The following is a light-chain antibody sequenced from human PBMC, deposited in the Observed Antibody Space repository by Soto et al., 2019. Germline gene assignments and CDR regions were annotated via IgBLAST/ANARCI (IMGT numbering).Light chain of an antibody. CDR2: DSS. Sequence: EIVLTQFPATLSLSPGDGATLSCRASQSVSSYLSWYQQKRGQAPRLLLYDSSNRATGIPARFSGSGSGTVISLIISSQEPEDFAVYYCQQRSVWPLTFGGGTKVEIK. CDR1: QSVSSY. V-gene: IGKV3-11*01. CDR3: QQRSVWPLT. J-gene: IGKJ4*01.